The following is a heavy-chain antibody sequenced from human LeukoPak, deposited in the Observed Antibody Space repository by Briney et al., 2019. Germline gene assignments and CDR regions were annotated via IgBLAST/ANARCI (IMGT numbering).Heavy chain of an antibody. V-gene: IGHV4-39*01. J-gene: IGHJ4*02. CDR2: SFHSGSP. CDR3: ARATATGSWGLFDY. Sequence: SETLSLTCTVSGGSISSHYWGWIRQAPGKGLEWIGSSFHSGSPYYNPSLKSRVTISVDTSKNQFSLKVSSVTDADTAVYYCARATATGSWGLFDYWAQGTQVIVSS. D-gene: IGHD1-1*01. CDR1: GGSISSHY.